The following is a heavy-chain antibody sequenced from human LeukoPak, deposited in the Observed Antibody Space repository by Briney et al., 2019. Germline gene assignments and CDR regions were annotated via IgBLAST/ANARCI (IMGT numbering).Heavy chain of an antibody. V-gene: IGHV4-61*08. Sequence: SETLSLTCTVSGGSVNSGVYYWSWIRQPPGKGLEYIGYIYYSGSTNYNPSLKSRVTISVDTSKNQFSLKLSSVTAADTAVYYCARNGGYFDFWGQGTLVTVSS. CDR1: GGSVNSGVYY. D-gene: IGHD3-16*01. J-gene: IGHJ4*02. CDR3: ARNGGYFDF. CDR2: IYYSGST.